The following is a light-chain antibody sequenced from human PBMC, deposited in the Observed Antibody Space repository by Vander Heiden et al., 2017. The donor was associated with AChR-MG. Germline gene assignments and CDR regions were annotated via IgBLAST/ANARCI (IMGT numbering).Light chain of an antibody. V-gene: IGKV1-39*01. CDR1: QGIGTY. J-gene: IGKJ1*01. CDR3: QQTASAPQT. CDR2: DTY. Sequence: DIQMTQSPSSLSASVGDRVTITCRASQGIGTYLNWYQQRPGKTPKLLIYDTYSLEGGVPSRFIGSASGRDFIFTITRLQLEDFATYYCQQTASAPQTFGQGTKVEI.